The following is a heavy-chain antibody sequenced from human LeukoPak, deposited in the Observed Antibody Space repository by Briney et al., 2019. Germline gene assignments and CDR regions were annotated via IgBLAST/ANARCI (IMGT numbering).Heavy chain of an antibody. V-gene: IGHV3-74*01. CDR2: IKGDGIST. CDR3: AKDHYWSIDY. D-gene: IGHD3-3*01. Sequence: GGSLRLSCAASGFTFSSYWMHWVRHAPGQGLVWVSRIKGDGISTNYADSVKGRFTISRDIAKNTLYLQMNSLRAEDTGVYYCAKDHYWSIDYWGRGTLVTVSS. CDR1: GFTFSSYW. J-gene: IGHJ4*02.